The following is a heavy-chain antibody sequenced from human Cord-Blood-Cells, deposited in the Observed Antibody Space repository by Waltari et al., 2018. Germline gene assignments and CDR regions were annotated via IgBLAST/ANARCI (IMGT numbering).Heavy chain of an antibody. V-gene: IGHV3-53*02. J-gene: IGHJ6*02. CDR2: IYSGGST. CDR1: GFTVSRHY. D-gene: IGHD7-27*01. CDR3: ARDRGEAYGMDV. Sequence: EVQLVETGGGLIQPGGSLRLSCAASGFTVSRHYMSWVRQAPGKGLEWVSVIYSGGSTYYADSVKGRFTISRDNSKNTLYLQMNSLRAEDTAVYYCARDRGEAYGMDVWGQGTTVTVSS.